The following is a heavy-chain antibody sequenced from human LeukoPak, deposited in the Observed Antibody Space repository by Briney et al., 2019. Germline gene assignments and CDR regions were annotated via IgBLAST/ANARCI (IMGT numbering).Heavy chain of an antibody. D-gene: IGHD4-17*01. CDR1: GGSISSYY. J-gene: IGHJ4*02. CDR2: IYYSGST. V-gene: IGHV4-59*12. Sequence: KPSETLSLTCTVSGGSISSYYWSWIRQPPGKGLEWIGYIYYSGSTNYNPSLKSRVTISVDTSKNQFSLKLSSVTAADTAVYYCARGPKTVTGNDYWGQGTLVTVSS. CDR3: ARGPKTVTGNDY.